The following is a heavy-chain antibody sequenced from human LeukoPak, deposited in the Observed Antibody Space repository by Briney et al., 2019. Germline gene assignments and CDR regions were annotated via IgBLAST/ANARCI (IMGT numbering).Heavy chain of an antibody. CDR2: ISYDGSNK. V-gene: IGHV3-30-3*01. Sequence: GGSLRLSCAASGFTFSSYATHWVRQAPGKGLEWVAVISYDGSNKYYADSVKGRFTISRDNSKNTLYLQMNSLRAEDTAVYYCARADSKLSRGAFDIWGQGTMVTVSS. J-gene: IGHJ3*02. CDR1: GFTFSSYA. D-gene: IGHD2-15*01. CDR3: ARADSKLSRGAFDI.